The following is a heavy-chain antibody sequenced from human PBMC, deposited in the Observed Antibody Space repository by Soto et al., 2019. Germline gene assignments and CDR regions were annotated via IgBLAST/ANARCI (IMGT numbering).Heavy chain of an antibody. V-gene: IGHV4-59*12. D-gene: IGHD2-8*02. CDR3: ARDKITGLFDY. CDR2: TYHSGNP. Sequence: ASETLSLTCTVSGGSISSYYWSWIRQPPGKGLEWIGHTYHSGNPYYNPSLKSRVIISVDRSKNQFSLKLTSVTAADTAVYYCARDKITGLFDYWGQGTLVTVS. CDR1: GGSISSYY. J-gene: IGHJ4*02.